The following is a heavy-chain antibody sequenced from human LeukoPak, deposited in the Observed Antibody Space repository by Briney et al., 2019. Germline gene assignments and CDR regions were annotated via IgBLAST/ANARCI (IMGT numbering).Heavy chain of an antibody. CDR1: GGSFSGYY. V-gene: IGHV4-34*01. CDR2: INHSGST. CDR3: ARMTDCSSTSCSNFDY. Sequence: SETLSLTCAVYGGSFSGYYWSWIRQPPGKGLEWIGEINHSGSTNYNPSLKNRVTISVDTSKNQFSPKLSSVTAADTAVYYCARMTDCSSTSCSNFDYWGQGTLVTVSS. J-gene: IGHJ4*02. D-gene: IGHD2-2*01.